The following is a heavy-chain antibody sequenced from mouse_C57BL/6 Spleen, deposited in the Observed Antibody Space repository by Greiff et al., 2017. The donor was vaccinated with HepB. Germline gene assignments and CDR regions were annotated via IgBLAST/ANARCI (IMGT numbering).Heavy chain of an antibody. D-gene: IGHD1-1*01. CDR1: GYTFTSYG. V-gene: IGHV1-81*01. Sequence: VKVVESGAELARPGASVKLSCKASGYTFTSYGISWVKQRTGQGLEWIGEIYPRSGNTYYNEKFKGKATLTADKSSSTAYMELRSLTSEDSAVYFCALITTVVARGAYWGQGTLVTVSA. J-gene: IGHJ3*01. CDR2: IYPRSGNT. CDR3: ALITTVVARGAY.